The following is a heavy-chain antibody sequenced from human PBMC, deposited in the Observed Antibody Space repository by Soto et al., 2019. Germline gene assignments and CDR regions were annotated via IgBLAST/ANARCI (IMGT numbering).Heavy chain of an antibody. Sequence: QLQLQESGSGLVKPSQTLSLTCAVSGGSISSGGYSWSWIRQPPGKGLEWIGYIYHLGTTYYNPSLKSLVTISLDRSKNQFSLKLSSVTAADTAVYYCARGEGGTRFDPWGQGTLVSVSS. CDR2: IYHLGTT. D-gene: IGHD1-26*01. V-gene: IGHV4-30-2*01. CDR3: ARGEGGTRFDP. CDR1: GGSISSGGYS. J-gene: IGHJ5*02.